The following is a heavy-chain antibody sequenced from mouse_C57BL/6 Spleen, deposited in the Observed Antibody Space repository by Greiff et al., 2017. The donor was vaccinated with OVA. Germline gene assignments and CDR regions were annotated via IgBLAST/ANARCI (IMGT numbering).Heavy chain of an antibody. J-gene: IGHJ4*01. V-gene: IGHV1-64*01. CDR3: ARRGKGDYAMDY. Sequence: QVQLQQPGAELVKPGASVTLSCKASGYTFTSYWMHWVKQRPGQGLEWIGMIHPNSGSTNYNEKFKSKATLTVDKSSSTAYMQLSSLTSEDSAVYYCARRGKGDYAMDYWGQGTSVTVSS. CDR1: GYTFTSYW. CDR2: IHPNSGST.